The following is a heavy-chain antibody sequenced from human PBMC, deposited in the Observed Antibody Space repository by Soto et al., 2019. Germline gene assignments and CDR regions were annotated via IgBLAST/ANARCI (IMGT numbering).Heavy chain of an antibody. Sequence: EVQLVESGGGLVQPGGSLRLSCAASGFNFSSYWMSWVRQAPGKGLEWVANIKEDGSQKYYVDAVKGRFTISRDNGKNSMYLQMNSLTAEDVAVYSCTRDQQRMMIDGGRTYYYHYMDVWGKGTTFTVSS. D-gene: IGHD3-16*01. V-gene: IGHV3-7*01. CDR3: TRDQQRMMIDGGRTYYYHYMDV. CDR1: GFNFSSYW. CDR2: IKEDGSQK. J-gene: IGHJ6*03.